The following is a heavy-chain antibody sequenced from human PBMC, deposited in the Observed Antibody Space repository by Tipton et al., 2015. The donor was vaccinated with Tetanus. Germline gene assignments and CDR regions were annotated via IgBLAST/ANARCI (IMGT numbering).Heavy chain of an antibody. CDR1: GGSFSGYY. CDR2: INHSGST. CDR3: ARGRLYGGAVQH. Sequence: TLSLTCAVYGGSFSGYYWSWIRQPPGKGLEWIGEINHSGSTNYNPSLKSRVTISVDTSKNQFSLKLSSVTAAGTAVYYCARGRLYGGAVQHWGQGTLVTVSS. V-gene: IGHV4-34*01. D-gene: IGHD4-23*01. J-gene: IGHJ1*01.